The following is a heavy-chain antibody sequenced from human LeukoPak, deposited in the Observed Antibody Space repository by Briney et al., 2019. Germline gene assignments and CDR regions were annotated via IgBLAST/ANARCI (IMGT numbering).Heavy chain of an antibody. CDR1: GFTFTAYL. J-gene: IGHJ4*02. D-gene: IGHD3-22*01. Sequence: PGGSLRLSCAASGFTFTAYLIHWVRQAPVKGLEWVAVMSSDGNAMFYADSVKGRFTISRDNSKNTLYLQMNSLRAEDTAVYYCVRESEYYFDHSASFDYWGQGTLVTVSS. V-gene: IGHV3-30-3*01. CDR2: MSSDGNAM. CDR3: VRESEYYFDHSASFDY.